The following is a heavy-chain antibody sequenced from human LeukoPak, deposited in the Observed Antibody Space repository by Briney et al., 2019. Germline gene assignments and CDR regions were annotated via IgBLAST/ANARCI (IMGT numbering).Heavy chain of an antibody. V-gene: IGHV3-23*01. CDR3: AKLIMGATFDY. CDR1: GFTFSSYV. D-gene: IGHD1-26*01. CDR2: ISGNGGST. Sequence: PGGSLRLSCAASGFTFSSYVVTWVRQAPGKGLEWVSGISGNGGSTYYADSVKGRFTISRDKSKNTLYLQMNSLRAEDTAVYYCAKLIMGATFDYWGQGTLVTVSS. J-gene: IGHJ4*02.